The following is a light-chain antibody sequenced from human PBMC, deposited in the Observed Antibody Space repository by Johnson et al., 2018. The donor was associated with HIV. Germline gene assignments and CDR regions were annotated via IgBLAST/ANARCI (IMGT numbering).Light chain of an antibody. CDR3: GIWDASLSPLYV. CDR2: EDN. V-gene: IGLV1-51*02. CDR1: VSNIESYF. Sequence: QPVLTQPPSVSAAPGQTVNISCSGNVSNIESYFVSWYQQLPGAAPTLLIYEDNKRPSGIPDRFSGSKSGAPATLGITGLQTGDEADYYCGIWDASLSPLYVFGTGTTITVL. J-gene: IGLJ1*01.